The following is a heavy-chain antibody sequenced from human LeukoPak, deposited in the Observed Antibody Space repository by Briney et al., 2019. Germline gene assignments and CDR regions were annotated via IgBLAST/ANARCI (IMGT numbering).Heavy chain of an antibody. J-gene: IGHJ4*02. V-gene: IGHV3-23*01. Sequence: QAGGSLRLSCAASGFSFDNYAMSWVRQTPGKGLEWVSAIGGSGSDTSYTDSVKGRFTISRDNSKSTLYLQMNSLRAEDTAVYYCAKKMSITAASQVDYWGQGTLVTVSS. CDR3: AKKMSITAASQVDY. D-gene: IGHD1-20*01. CDR2: IGGSGSDT. CDR1: GFSFDNYA.